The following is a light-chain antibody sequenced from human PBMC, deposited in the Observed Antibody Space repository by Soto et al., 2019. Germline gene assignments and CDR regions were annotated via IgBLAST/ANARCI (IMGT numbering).Light chain of an antibody. CDR1: HSISSSY. CDR3: QEYDSSPRT. V-gene: IGKV3-20*01. CDR2: GPS. Sequence: EIVLTQSPGTLSLSPGERATLSCSASHSISSSYLAWYQQKPGQAPRLLIYGPSSRATAIPDRFSGSGSGTDFTLIINSLEPGDFAVDYCQEYDSSPRTFGQGNKVEI. J-gene: IGKJ1*01.